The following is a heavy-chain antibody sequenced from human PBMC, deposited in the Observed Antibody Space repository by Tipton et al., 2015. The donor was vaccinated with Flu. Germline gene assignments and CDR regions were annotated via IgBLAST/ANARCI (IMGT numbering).Heavy chain of an antibody. V-gene: IGHV4-39*07. J-gene: IGHJ4*02. CDR2: IDYSGTT. D-gene: IGHD6-19*01. CDR3: ARATGWYHYYCGN. CDR1: GGSMNNSDYY. Sequence: TLSLTCSVSGGSMNNSDYYWGWIRQPPGKGLEWVGTIDYSGTTYYKSSLKSRVTISRDMSKNQFSLRLTSPTAADTAVYFCARATGWYHYYCGNWGQGTLVTVST.